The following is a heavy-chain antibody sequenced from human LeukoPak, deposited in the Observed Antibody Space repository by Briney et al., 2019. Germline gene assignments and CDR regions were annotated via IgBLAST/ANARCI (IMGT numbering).Heavy chain of an antibody. Sequence: ASVKVSCKASGYTFTGYYMHWVRQAPGQGLEWMGWINPNSGGTNYAQKFQGWVTMTRDTSISTAYMELSRLRSDDTAVYYCARDLDFWGSPWGVWSGWFDPWGQGTLVTVSS. CDR3: ARDLDFWGSPWGVWSGWFDP. CDR2: INPNSGGT. CDR1: GYTFTGYY. D-gene: IGHD3-16*01. J-gene: IGHJ5*02. V-gene: IGHV1-2*04.